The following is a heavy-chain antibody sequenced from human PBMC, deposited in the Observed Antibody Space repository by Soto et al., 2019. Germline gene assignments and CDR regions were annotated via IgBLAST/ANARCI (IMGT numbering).Heavy chain of an antibody. CDR1: GFTFSAYG. CDR3: ARQASYWHGGGGWFDP. Sequence: EVQLVESGGGLVQPGGSLRLSCAASGFTFSAYGMHWVRQATGKGLEWVSAIGTQHDTYYPDSVKGRFTISRENAKNFLYLQMDSLRAGDTAVYYCARQASYWHGGGGWFDPWGQGTLVTVSS. V-gene: IGHV3-13*01. CDR2: IGTQHDT. J-gene: IGHJ5*02. D-gene: IGHD2-8*02.